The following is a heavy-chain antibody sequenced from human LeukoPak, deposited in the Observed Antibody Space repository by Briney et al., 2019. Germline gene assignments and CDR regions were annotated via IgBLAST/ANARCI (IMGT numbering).Heavy chain of an antibody. CDR3: ARDTCSTSCPYFDY. CDR2: IWYDGSNK. CDR1: GFTFSSYG. Sequence: GGSLRLSCAASGFTFSSYGMHWVRQAPGKGLEWVAVIWYDGSNKYYADSVKGRFTISRDNSKNTLYLQMNSLRAEDTAVYYCARDTCSTSCPYFDYWGQGTLVTVSS. J-gene: IGHJ4*02. V-gene: IGHV3-33*08. D-gene: IGHD2-2*01.